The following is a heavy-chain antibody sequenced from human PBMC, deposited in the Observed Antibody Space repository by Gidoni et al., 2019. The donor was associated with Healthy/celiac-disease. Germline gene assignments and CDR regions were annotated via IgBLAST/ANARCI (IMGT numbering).Heavy chain of an antibody. CDR1: GFTVSSNY. J-gene: IGHJ4*02. V-gene: IGHV3-66*01. Sequence: EVQLVESGGGLVQPGGSLRLSCAASGFTVSSNYMSWVRQAPGKGLEWVSVIYSGGSTYYADSVKGRFTISRDNSKNTLYLQMNSLRAEDTAVYYCARDSQYYYGSGSYPDYWGQGTLVTVSS. CDR2: IYSGGST. CDR3: ARDSQYYYGSGSYPDY. D-gene: IGHD3-10*01.